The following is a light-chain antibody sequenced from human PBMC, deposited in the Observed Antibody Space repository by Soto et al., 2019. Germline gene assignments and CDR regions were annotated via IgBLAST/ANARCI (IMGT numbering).Light chain of an antibody. CDR1: QSVSSSY. V-gene: IGKV3-20*01. CDR2: GAS. J-gene: IGKJ2*01. Sequence: EIVLTQAPGTLSLSPGDRATLSCRASQSVSSSYLAWDQQKPGQAPRLFIYGASSRATGIPARFSGSESGTDFTLTISRLEPEDLAVYYCQQYGSSPLYTFGQGTKLEIK. CDR3: QQYGSSPLYT.